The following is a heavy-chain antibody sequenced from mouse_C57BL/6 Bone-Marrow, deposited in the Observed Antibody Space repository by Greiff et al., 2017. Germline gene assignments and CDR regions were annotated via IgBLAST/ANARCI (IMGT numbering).Heavy chain of an antibody. Sequence: VQLQESGAELAKPGASVKLSCKASGYTFTSYWLHWVKQRPGQGLEWIGYINPSSGYTKYNQKFKDKATLTADKSSSTAYMQLSSLTYADSAVYYCARSPYGSIFDYWGQGTTLTVSS. CDR1: GYTFTSYW. V-gene: IGHV1-7*01. CDR2: INPSSGYT. J-gene: IGHJ2*01. D-gene: IGHD1-1*01. CDR3: ARSPYGSIFDY.